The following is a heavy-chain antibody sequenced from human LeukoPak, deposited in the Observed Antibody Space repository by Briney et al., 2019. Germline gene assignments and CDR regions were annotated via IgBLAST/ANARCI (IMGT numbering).Heavy chain of an antibody. CDR2: INPNSGGT. Sequence: EASVKVSCKASGYTFSGYYMHWVRQAPGQGLEWMGWINPNSGGTNYAQKFQGRVTMTRDTSISTAYMELSRLRSDDTAVYYCARAPYDILTGYYYYYMDVWGKGTTVTVSS. CDR1: GYTFSGYY. CDR3: ARAPYDILTGYYYYYMDV. D-gene: IGHD3-9*01. J-gene: IGHJ6*03. V-gene: IGHV1-2*02.